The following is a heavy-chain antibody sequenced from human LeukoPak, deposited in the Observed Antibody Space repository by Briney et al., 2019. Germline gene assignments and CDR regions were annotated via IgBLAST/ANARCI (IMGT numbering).Heavy chain of an antibody. CDR2: TWYDGSNK. Sequence: PGGSLRLSCAASGFNFSSYGMHWVRQAPGKGLEWVAVTWYDGSNKYYADSVRGRLTISRDNSKKTLYLQMNSLRVEDTAVYYCAGARNAVVTAIDYWGQGTLVTVSS. D-gene: IGHD4-23*01. V-gene: IGHV3-33*01. CDR1: GFNFSSYG. CDR3: AGARNAVVTAIDY. J-gene: IGHJ4*01.